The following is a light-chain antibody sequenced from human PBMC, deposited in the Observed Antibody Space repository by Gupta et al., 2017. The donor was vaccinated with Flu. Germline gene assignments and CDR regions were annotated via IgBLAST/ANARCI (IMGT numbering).Light chain of an antibody. Sequence: DIQLTQSPSFVSASVGDRVTIACRASQAIGSYVVWYQQKPGQAPKLLIYTASILQSGVPSRFSGSGSGTEFSLTISSLQPDDFATYYCQQVHSYFWTFGQGPRV. J-gene: IGKJ1*01. CDR1: QAIGSY. V-gene: IGKV1-9*01. CDR2: TAS. CDR3: QQVHSYFWT.